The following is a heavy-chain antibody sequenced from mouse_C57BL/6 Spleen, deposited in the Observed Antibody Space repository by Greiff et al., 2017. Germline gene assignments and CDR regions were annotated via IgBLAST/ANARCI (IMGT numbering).Heavy chain of an antibody. CDR3: ARDYYGSGYAMAY. Sequence: VQLQQPGAELVMPGASVKLSCKASGYTFTSYWMSWVKQRPGQGLEWIGEIDPSDSYTNYNQKFKGKSTLTVDKSSSTAYMQLSNLTSEDSAVXYCARDYYGSGYAMAYWGQGTLVTVSS. CDR2: IDPSDSYT. CDR1: GYTFTSYW. V-gene: IGHV1-69*01. J-gene: IGHJ4*01. D-gene: IGHD1-1*01.